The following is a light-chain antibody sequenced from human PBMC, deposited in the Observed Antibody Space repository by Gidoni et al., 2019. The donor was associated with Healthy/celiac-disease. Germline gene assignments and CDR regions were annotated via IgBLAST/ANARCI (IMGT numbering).Light chain of an antibody. CDR1: QSVSSY. J-gene: IGKJ4*01. CDR3: QQRSNWPLGLT. Sequence: EIVLTQSPATLSLSPGERATLSCRASQSVSSYLAWYQQKPGQAPRLLIYDASNRATGIPARFSGSGSGTDFTLTISSLEPEDLAVYYCQQRSNWPLGLTFGGGTKVEIK. V-gene: IGKV3-11*01. CDR2: DAS.